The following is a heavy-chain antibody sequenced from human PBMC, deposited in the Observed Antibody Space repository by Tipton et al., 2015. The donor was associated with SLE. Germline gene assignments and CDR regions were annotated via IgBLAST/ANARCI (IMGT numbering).Heavy chain of an antibody. Sequence: SLRLSCEAYGFTFSDYAMSWVRQAPGKGPEWVPGISRRSGDHTYYADSVKSRFTISRDNAKNSLYLQMSSLRAEDTAVYYCARDRGYTGYDPPGYFDYWGQGTLVTVSS. V-gene: IGHV3-23*01. CDR1: GFTFSDYA. CDR3: ARDRGYTGYDPPGYFDY. D-gene: IGHD5-12*01. CDR2: ISRRSGDHT. J-gene: IGHJ4*02.